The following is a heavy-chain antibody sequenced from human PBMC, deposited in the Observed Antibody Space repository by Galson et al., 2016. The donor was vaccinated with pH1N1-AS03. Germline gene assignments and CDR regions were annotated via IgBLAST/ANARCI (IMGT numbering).Heavy chain of an antibody. CDR1: GFTFTNYS. V-gene: IGHV3-21*01. J-gene: IGHJ6*02. CDR2: ISSSTSYI. D-gene: IGHD2-2*01. Sequence: SLRLSCAASGFTFTNYSMNWVRQAPGQGLEWVSSISSSTSYIYYGDSVKGRFTISRDNVKNSLYLQMTSLRAEDTAVYYCSRGDYCSSNSCFLPPLYGMDVWCQGTTVTVSS. CDR3: SRGDYCSSNSCFLPPLYGMDV.